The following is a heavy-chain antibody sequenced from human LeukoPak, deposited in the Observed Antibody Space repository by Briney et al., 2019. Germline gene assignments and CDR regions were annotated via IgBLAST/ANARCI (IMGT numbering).Heavy chain of an antibody. CDR3: ARARVSSGWYGFFDY. J-gene: IGHJ4*02. D-gene: IGHD6-19*01. CDR1: GFXVSSNY. V-gene: IGHV3-53*01. Sequence: PGGSLRLSCAASGFXVSSNYMSWVRQAPGKGQEWVSCIYSGGNTYYADSVKGRFTISRDNSKNTLYLQMNSLRAEDTAVSYCARARVSSGWYGFFDYWGQGTLVTVSS. CDR2: IYSGGNT.